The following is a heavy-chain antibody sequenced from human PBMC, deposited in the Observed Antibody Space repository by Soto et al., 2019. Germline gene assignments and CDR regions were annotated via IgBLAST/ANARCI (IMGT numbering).Heavy chain of an antibody. CDR1: GFTFYNYA. V-gene: IGHV3-23*01. J-gene: IGHJ4*02. CDR3: AKLGSSSWSPHYYFDY. CDR2: ITGSGSDT. Sequence: EVQVLESGGGLVQPGGSLRLSCAASGFTFYNYAMSWVRQAPGKGLEWVSAITGSGSDTYYVDSVKGRFTISRDNSENTLYLQMNSLRAEDTAIYYCAKLGSSSWSPHYYFDYWGQGTLVTVSS. D-gene: IGHD2-2*01.